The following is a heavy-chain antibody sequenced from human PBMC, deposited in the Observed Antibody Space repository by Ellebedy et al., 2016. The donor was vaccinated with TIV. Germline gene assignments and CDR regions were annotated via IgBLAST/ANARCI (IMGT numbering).Heavy chain of an antibody. J-gene: IGHJ4*02. CDR3: ARGDGSSGWYFDY. D-gene: IGHD6-19*01. CDR1: GFTFSTYW. V-gene: IGHV3-7*01. CDR2: IKQDGSEK. Sequence: GGSLRLXCAASGFTFSTYWMHWVRQAPGKGLEWVANIKQDGSEKYYVDSAKGRFTISRDNAKNSLYLQMNSLRAEDTAVYYCARGDGSSGWYFDYWGQGTLVTVSS.